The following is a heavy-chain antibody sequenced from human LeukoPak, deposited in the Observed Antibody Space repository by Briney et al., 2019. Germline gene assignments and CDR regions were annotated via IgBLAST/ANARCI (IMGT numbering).Heavy chain of an antibody. D-gene: IGHD3-22*01. Sequence: ASVKVSCKASGYTFTSSYIHWVRQAPGQGLEWMGVINPSGGTTIYAQKFQGRVTMTRDTSTSTVYMELSSLRSEDTAVYYCARAPYDSSGYAYYYYYYMDVWGKGTTVTISS. J-gene: IGHJ6*03. CDR2: INPSGGTT. CDR3: ARAPYDSSGYAYYYYYYMDV. V-gene: IGHV1-46*01. CDR1: GYTFTSSY.